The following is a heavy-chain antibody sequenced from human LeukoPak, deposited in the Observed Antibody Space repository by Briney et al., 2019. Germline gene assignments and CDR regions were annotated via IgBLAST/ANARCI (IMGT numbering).Heavy chain of an antibody. CDR3: ARDLPRSSGYNLRGY. V-gene: IGHV4-39*07. CDR2: IYYSGST. Sequence: SETLSLTCTVSGGSISSSNYYWGWIRQPPGKGLEWIGNIYYSGSTYYNPSLKSRVTISVDTSKNQFSLKLSSVTAADTAVYYCARDLPRSSGYNLRGYWGQGTLVTVSS. CDR1: GGSISSSNYY. J-gene: IGHJ4*02. D-gene: IGHD3-22*01.